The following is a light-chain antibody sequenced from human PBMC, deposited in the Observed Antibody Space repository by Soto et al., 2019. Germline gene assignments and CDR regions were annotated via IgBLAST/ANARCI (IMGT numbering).Light chain of an antibody. CDR2: GAS. CDR3: QQHNNWPRT. J-gene: IGKJ4*01. Sequence: EIVMTQSPATLSVSPGERATLSCRASQSVSSNLAWYQQKPGQAPRLLVYGASTRATGIPARFSGSGSGTQFTLTISSLQYEDFAVYYCQQHNNWPRTFGGGTKVEIK. CDR1: QSVSSN. V-gene: IGKV3-15*01.